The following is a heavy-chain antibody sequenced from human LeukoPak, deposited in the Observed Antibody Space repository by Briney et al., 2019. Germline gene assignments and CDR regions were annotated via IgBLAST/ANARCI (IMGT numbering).Heavy chain of an antibody. V-gene: IGHV4-39*07. D-gene: IGHD6-19*01. J-gene: IGHJ6*03. CDR2: IYYSGST. Sequence: PSETLSLTCTVSGGSISSSSYYWGWIRQPPGKGLEWIGSIYYSGSTYYNPSLKSRVTISVDTSKNQFSLKLSSVTAADTAVYYCARVYLDGYSSGFNYYYYYYMDVWGKGTTVTISS. CDR3: ARVYLDGYSSGFNYYYYYYMDV. CDR1: GGSISSSSYY.